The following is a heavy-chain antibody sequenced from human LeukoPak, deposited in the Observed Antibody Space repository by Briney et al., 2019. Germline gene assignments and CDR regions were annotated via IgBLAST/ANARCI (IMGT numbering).Heavy chain of an antibody. J-gene: IGHJ4*02. V-gene: IGHV4-39*07. Sequence: TSETLSLTCTVSGGSISSSSYYWGWIRQPPGKGLEWIGSIYYSGSTYYNPPLKSRVTISVDTSKNQFSLKLSSVTAADTAVYYCARSRIAVAGTSGFDYWGQGTLVTVSS. D-gene: IGHD6-19*01. CDR3: ARSRIAVAGTSGFDY. CDR1: GGSISSSSYY. CDR2: IYYSGST.